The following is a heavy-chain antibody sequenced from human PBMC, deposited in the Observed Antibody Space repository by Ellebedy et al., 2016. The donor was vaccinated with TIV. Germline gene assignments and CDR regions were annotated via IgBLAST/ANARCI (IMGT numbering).Heavy chain of an antibody. J-gene: IGHJ4*02. CDR2: ISGSNSNT. Sequence: GGSLRLSXAASGFIFSDYYMNWFRQVPGKGLEWVAYISGSNSNTKYADSVKGRFTISRDNTNNSLYLQMNSLRAEDTAVYFCARDGEYYGSGTYGITGFFDYWGQGSLVTVSS. D-gene: IGHD3-10*01. CDR1: GFIFSDYY. CDR3: ARDGEYYGSGTYGITGFFDY. V-gene: IGHV3-11*05.